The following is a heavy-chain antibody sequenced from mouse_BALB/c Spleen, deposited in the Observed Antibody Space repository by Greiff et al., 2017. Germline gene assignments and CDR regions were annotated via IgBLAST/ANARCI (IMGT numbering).Heavy chain of an antibody. CDR3: ARVGFPFYYAMDY. CDR2: ISSGGSYT. Sequence: EVKLVESGGGLVKPGGSLKLSCAASGFTFSSYAMSWVRQSPEKRLEWVAEISSGGSYTYYPDTVTGRFTISRDNAKNTLYLEMSSLRSEDTAMYYCARVGFPFYYAMDYWGQGTSVTVSS. V-gene: IGHV5-9-4*01. CDR1: GFTFSSYA. J-gene: IGHJ4*01.